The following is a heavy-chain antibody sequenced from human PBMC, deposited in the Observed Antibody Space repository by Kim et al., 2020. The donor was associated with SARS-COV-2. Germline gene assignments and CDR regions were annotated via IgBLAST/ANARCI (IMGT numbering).Heavy chain of an antibody. D-gene: IGHD4-17*01. V-gene: IGHV4-34*01. CDR1: GGSFSGYY. CDR3: AMPTVVTGVERWYFDL. Sequence: SETLSLTCAVYGGSFSGYYWSWIRQPPGKGLEWIGEINHSGSTNYNPSLKSRVTISVDTSKNQFSLKLSSVTAADTAVYYCAMPTVVTGVERWYFDLWGRGTLVTVSS. CDR2: INHSGST. J-gene: IGHJ2*01.